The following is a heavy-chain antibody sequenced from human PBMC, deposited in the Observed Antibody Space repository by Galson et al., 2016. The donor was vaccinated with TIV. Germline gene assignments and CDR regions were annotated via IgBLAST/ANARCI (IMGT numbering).Heavy chain of an antibody. Sequence: SLRLSCAASGFTFSAYWMNWVRQVPGKGLEWLTNINEDGSEIYYVDSVRGRFTISRDNAKNLLYLEMNGLRDEDTAVYYCARSFDYWGQGILVTVSS. CDR1: GFTFSAYW. V-gene: IGHV3-7*01. J-gene: IGHJ4*02. CDR3: ARSFDY. CDR2: INEDGSEI.